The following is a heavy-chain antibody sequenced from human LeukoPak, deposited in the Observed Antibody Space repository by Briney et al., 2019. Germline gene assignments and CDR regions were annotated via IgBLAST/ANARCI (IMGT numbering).Heavy chain of an antibody. CDR2: ISSSSGTI. Sequence: GGSLRLSCAAPGFTFSDFSMKWGRRAPGKGVEWVSCISSSSGTIWYAHSVKGRVTSSRDNAKNSLYLQMNSLRDEDTPVYYCATIRSNDGSLPIDYWGQGTLVTVSS. J-gene: IGHJ4*02. CDR1: GFTFSDFS. D-gene: IGHD2-15*01. CDR3: ATIRSNDGSLPIDY. V-gene: IGHV3-48*02.